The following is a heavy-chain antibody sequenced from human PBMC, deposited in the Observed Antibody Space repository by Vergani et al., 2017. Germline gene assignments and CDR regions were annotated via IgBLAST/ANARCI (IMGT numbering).Heavy chain of an antibody. J-gene: IGHJ6*03. CDR3: ARAGSWVSRRGFINMDV. D-gene: IGHD5/OR15-5a*01. V-gene: IGHV1-69*01. CDR2: IIPIFGTA. Sequence: QVQLVQSGAEVKKPGSSVKVSCKASGGTFSSYAISWVRQAPGQGLEWMGGIIPIFGTAKYAQKFQGRVTITADESTSTAYMELSSLRSEDTAVYYCARAGSWVSRRGFINMDVWGKGTTVTVSS. CDR1: GGTFSSYA.